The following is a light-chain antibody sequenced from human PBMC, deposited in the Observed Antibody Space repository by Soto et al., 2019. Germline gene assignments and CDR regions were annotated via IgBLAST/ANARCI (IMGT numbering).Light chain of an antibody. CDR1: QNIGSW. CDR2: KAS. Sequence: DIQMTQSPSTLSASVGDRVTITCRASQNIGSWLAWYQQKPGKAPKLLIYKASTLETGVPSRFSGSGSGTEFTLTHSSVQADDFASYHCQQYNLFSTFGQGTKVEVK. CDR3: QQYNLFST. J-gene: IGKJ1*01. V-gene: IGKV1-5*03.